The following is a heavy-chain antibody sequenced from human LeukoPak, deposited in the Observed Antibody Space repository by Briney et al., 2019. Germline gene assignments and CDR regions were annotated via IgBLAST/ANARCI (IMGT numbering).Heavy chain of an antibody. D-gene: IGHD3-3*01. CDR1: GFIFSSYA. Sequence: GGSLRLSCAASGFIFSSYAMSWVRQAPGKGLEWVSDISGSGGSTYYADSVKGRFTISRDNAKNSLYLQMNSLRAEDTAVYYCAREIRFLEWPLSMAFDIWGQGTMVTVSS. J-gene: IGHJ3*02. CDR3: AREIRFLEWPLSMAFDI. V-gene: IGHV3-23*01. CDR2: ISGSGGST.